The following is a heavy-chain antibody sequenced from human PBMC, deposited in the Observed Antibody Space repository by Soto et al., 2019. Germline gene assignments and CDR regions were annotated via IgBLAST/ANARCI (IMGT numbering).Heavy chain of an antibody. V-gene: IGHV4-31*03. CDR2: IYHSGTT. CDR3: ATAYYASRGYYYIDS. Sequence: SETLSLTCTVSGGSISSGGYYCIWIRHHPGKGLEWIGHIYHSGTTYYNPSLKSRVTISVDTSKNQISLKLTSVSAADTAVYYCATAYYASRGYYYIDSWGQGTLVTFSS. J-gene: IGHJ4*02. CDR1: GGSISSGGYY. D-gene: IGHD3-22*01.